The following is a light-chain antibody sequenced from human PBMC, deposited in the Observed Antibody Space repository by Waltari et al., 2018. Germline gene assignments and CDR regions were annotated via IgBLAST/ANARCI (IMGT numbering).Light chain of an antibody. V-gene: IGKV3-20*01. CDR3: QQYVSLPAT. CDR1: QSVSKY. Sequence: EIVLTQSPGTLSLSPGDRAILSCRARQSVSKYLAWYQQKPGQAPRLLIYGASSRATRIPDRFSGSGSGTDFSLTISRLEPEDFAVYYCQQYVSLPATFGQGTKVEIE. J-gene: IGKJ1*01. CDR2: GAS.